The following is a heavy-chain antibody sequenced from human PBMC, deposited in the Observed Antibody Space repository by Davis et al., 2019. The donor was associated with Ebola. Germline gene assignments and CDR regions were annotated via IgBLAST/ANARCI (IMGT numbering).Heavy chain of an antibody. CDR3: ARDAFSLSRYDTEDH. D-gene: IGHD3-9*01. Sequence: LRLSCAASGFTFYRYEMNWVRQAPGKGLEWVSYISGSATSTFYADSVKGRFTISRDNARDSLYLQMDSLRVEDTAIYYCARDAFSLSRYDTEDHWGQGTLVTVSS. CDR2: ISGSATST. V-gene: IGHV3-48*03. CDR1: GFTFYRYE. J-gene: IGHJ4*02.